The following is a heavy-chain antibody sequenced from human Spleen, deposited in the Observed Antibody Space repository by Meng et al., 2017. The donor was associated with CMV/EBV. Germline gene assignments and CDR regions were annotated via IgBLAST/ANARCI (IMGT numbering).Heavy chain of an antibody. J-gene: IGHJ4*02. CDR3: AREVRGAMVFNYFDY. D-gene: IGHD3-10*01. CDR2: ISSSSSYI. V-gene: IGHV3-21*01. Sequence: GESLKISCAASGFTFNTRTMNWVRQAPGKGLEWVSSISSSSSYIYYADSVKGRFTISRDNAKNSLYLQMNSLRAEDTAVYYCAREVRGAMVFNYFDYWGQGTLVTVSS. CDR1: GFTFNTRT.